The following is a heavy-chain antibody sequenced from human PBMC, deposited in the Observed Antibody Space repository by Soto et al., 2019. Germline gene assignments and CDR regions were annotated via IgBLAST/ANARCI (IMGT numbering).Heavy chain of an antibody. J-gene: IGHJ6*02. CDR1: GGSFRGFY. CDR2: INHVGIT. Sequence: SGTLSLTCAVSGGSFRGFYWTWIRQSPGKGLEWLGDINHVGITNYNPSLKSRVSIPVDTSKSQFSLKLSSVTAAATAVYYCATGGWARRGMDVWGQGTTVTVSS. CDR3: ATGGWARRGMDV. V-gene: IGHV4-34*01. D-gene: IGHD1-26*01.